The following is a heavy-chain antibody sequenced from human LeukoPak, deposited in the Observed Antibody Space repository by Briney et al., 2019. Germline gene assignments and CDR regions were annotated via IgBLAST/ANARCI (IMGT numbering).Heavy chain of an antibody. J-gene: IGHJ4*02. CDR1: GGSFSRYY. Sequence: PSETLSLTCAVYGGSFSRYYWSWIRQPPGKGLEWIGEINHSGSTNHNPCLKSRVTISLETSKNQFSLKLSSVNAADTAVQYCARNVWGSYRYPFDYWGQGTLVTVSS. D-gene: IGHD3-16*02. CDR2: INHSGST. V-gene: IGHV4-34*01. CDR3: ARNVWGSYRYPFDY.